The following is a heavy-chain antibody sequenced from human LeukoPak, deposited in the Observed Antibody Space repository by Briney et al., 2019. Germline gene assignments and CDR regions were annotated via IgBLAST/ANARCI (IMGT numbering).Heavy chain of an antibody. CDR3: ARGRSDYYYYGMDV. CDR1: GFTFSSYW. Sequence: GGSLRLSCAASGFTFSSYWVSWVRQAPGKGLEWVANIKQDGSEKYYVDSVKGRFTISRDNAKNSLYLQMNSLRAEDTAVYYCARGRSDYYYYGMDVWGQGTTVTVSS. CDR2: IKQDGSEK. V-gene: IGHV3-7*01. J-gene: IGHJ6*02.